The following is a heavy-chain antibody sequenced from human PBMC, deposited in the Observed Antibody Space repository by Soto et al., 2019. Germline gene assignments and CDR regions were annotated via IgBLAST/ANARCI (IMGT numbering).Heavy chain of an antibody. CDR3: ARARAYYGDFEGFDF. V-gene: IGHV3-11*01. Sequence: QVQLVESGGGLVKPGGSLRLSCAASGFTFSDYYMSWVRQTPGKEPEWVSYISSSGTTMSYEDSVKGRFTISRDNAKKALYLQRSSLRAEDTAMYYCARARAYYGDFEGFDFWGQGTLVTVSS. CDR1: GFTFSDYY. D-gene: IGHD4-17*01. J-gene: IGHJ4*02. CDR2: ISSSGTTM.